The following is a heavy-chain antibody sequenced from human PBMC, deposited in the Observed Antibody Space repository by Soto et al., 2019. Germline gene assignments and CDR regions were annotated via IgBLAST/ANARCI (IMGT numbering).Heavy chain of an antibody. CDR3: ARGTAFTYLHYLDY. D-gene: IGHD3-10*01. CDR2: IKKDGSEE. Sequence: HPGGSLRLSCAASGFTFTTYWMSWVRQAPGKGLEWVANIKKDGSEEYYVDSVKGRFTISRDNTKNSLYLQMNSLRAEDTAVYYCARGTAFTYLHYLDYWGQGALVTVSS. V-gene: IGHV3-7*01. J-gene: IGHJ4*02. CDR1: GFTFTTYW.